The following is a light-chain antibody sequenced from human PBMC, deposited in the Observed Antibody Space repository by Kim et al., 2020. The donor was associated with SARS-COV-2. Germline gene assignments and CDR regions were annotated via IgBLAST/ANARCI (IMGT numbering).Light chain of an antibody. Sequence: ASVKLTCTLSRGRSSYAIAWHQQQPEKGPRYLMKLNSDGSHSTGGGIPDRFSGSSSGAERYLTISSLQTEDEADYYCQTWGTGIWVFGGGTKLTVL. J-gene: IGLJ3*02. V-gene: IGLV4-69*01. CDR1: RGRSSYA. CDR3: QTWGTGIWV. CDR2: LNSDGSH.